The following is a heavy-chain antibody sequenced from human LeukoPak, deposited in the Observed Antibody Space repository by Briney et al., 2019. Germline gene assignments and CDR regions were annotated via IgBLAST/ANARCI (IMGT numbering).Heavy chain of an antibody. CDR3: ARREDFWYFDL. CDR2: ISYSGST. V-gene: IGHV4-59*08. Sequence: PSETLSLTCTVSGGSISSYYWSWIRQPPGKGLEWIACISYSGSTKYNPSLKSRVTFSVDTSKNHFSLKLISVTAADTAVYYCARREDFWYFDLWGRGTLVTVSS. J-gene: IGHJ2*01. CDR1: GGSISSYY.